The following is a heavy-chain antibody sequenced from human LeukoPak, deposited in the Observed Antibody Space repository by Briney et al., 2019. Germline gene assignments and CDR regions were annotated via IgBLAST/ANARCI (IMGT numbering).Heavy chain of an antibody. CDR2: IKQDGSET. CDR3: VRQMVGASFDY. J-gene: IGHJ4*02. D-gene: IGHD1-26*01. V-gene: IGHV3-7*01. Sequence: GGSLRLSCAASGFTLSNYWMSWVRQAPGKGLEWVANIKQDGSETYYVDSVGGRFTFSRDNAENSVYLQMNSLRAEDTAIYYCVRQMVGASFDYWGQGTLVTVSS. CDR1: GFTLSNYW.